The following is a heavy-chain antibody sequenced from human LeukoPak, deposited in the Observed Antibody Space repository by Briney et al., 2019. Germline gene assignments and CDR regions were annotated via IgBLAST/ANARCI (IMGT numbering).Heavy chain of an antibody. D-gene: IGHD3-22*01. CDR1: GGSFSGYY. J-gene: IGHJ4*02. CDR3: ASHQNYYDSSGYRLFDY. CDR2: INHSGST. V-gene: IGHV4-34*01. Sequence: PSETLSLTCAVYGGSFSGYYWSWIRQPPGKGLEWIGEINHSGSTNYNPSLKSRVTISVDTSKNQFSLKLSSVTAADTAVYYCASHQNYYDSSGYRLFDYWGQGTLVTVSS.